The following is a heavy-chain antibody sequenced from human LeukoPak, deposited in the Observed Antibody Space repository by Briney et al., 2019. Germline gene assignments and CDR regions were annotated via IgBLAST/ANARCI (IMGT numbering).Heavy chain of an antibody. V-gene: IGHV1-24*01. D-gene: IGHD2-2*01. Sequence: GGSLRLSCAASGFTFSSYAMHWVRQAPGKGLEWMGGFDPEDGETIYAQKFQGRVTMTEDTSTDTAYMELSSLRSEDTAVYYCATAPIYCSSTSCYHLDYWGQGTLVTVSS. CDR2: FDPEDGET. CDR3: ATAPIYCSSTSCYHLDY. CDR1: GFTFSSYA. J-gene: IGHJ4*02.